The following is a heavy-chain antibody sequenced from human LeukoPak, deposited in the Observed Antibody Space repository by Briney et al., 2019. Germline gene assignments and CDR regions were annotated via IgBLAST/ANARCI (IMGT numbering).Heavy chain of an antibody. CDR1: VGSISSYY. V-gene: IGHV4-4*07. Sequence: SETLSVTCTGSVGSISSYYWSWIRQPAGKGLDWIGRIYTSGSTNYNPSLKSRVTMPVDTSKNQFSLKLSSVTAADTAVYYCARASLEWFNDVFDIWGQGTMVTVSS. J-gene: IGHJ3*02. CDR2: IYTSGST. CDR3: ARASLEWFNDVFDI. D-gene: IGHD3-3*01.